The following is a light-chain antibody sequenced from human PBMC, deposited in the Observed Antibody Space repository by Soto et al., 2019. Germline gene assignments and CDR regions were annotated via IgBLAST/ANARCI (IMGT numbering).Light chain of an antibody. V-gene: IGLV2-8*01. CDR2: AVS. CDR3: SSYAGSMNLI. Sequence: QSALTQPPSASGSPGQSVTISCTGSSSDVGGHNHVSWYQQHPGKAPKLMIYAVSKRPSGVPDRFSGSKSVNTASLTVSGLQAEDVSDYYCSSYAGSMNLIFGGGTKLTVL. CDR1: SSDVGGHNH. J-gene: IGLJ2*01.